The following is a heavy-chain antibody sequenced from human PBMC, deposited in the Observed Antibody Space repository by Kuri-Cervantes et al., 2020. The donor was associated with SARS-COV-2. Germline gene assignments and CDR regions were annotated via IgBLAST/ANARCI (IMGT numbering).Heavy chain of an antibody. CDR2: VSYDGSNK. D-gene: IGHD6-19*01. Sequence: GGSLRLSCAASGFTFSSYAMHWVRQAPGKGLEWVAVVSYDGSNKYYADSVKGRLTISRDNSKNTLYLQMNSLRAEDTAVYYCARGPPAAVGLYYFDYWGHGTLVTVSS. CDR3: ARGPPAAVGLYYFDY. CDR1: GFTFSSYA. J-gene: IGHJ4*01. V-gene: IGHV3-30-3*01.